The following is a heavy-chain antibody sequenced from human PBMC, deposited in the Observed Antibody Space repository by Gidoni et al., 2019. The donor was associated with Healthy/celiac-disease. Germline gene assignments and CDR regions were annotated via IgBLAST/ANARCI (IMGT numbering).Heavy chain of an antibody. CDR2: IIPILGIA. V-gene: IGHV1-69*04. J-gene: IGHJ6*02. D-gene: IGHD2-15*01. Sequence: QVQLVQSGAEVTKPGSSVKVSCKASGGTFSSYAISWVRQAPGQGLEWMGRIIPILGIANYAQKFQGRVTITADKSTSTAYMELSSLRSEDTAVYYCARDLFELDCSGGSCYQRAYYYGMDVWGQGTTVTVSS. CDR1: GGTFSSYA. CDR3: ARDLFELDCSGGSCYQRAYYYGMDV.